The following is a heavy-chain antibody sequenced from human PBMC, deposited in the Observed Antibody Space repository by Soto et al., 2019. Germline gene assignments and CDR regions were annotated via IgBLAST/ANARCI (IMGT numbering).Heavy chain of an antibody. CDR1: GFIFSNYA. Sequence: EGHMLESGGGLVQPGGSLRLSCAASGFIFSNYAMSWVRQAPGKGLEWVAGMGGSNDDTYYADSVRGRFAISRDNSKSTLFLQMNSLRAEDTAVYFCAKDRVNHNSVWDPFDIWGQGTMVTVSS. CDR2: MGGSNDDT. CDR3: AKDRVNHNSVWDPFDI. J-gene: IGHJ3*02. D-gene: IGHD2-21*01. V-gene: IGHV3-23*01.